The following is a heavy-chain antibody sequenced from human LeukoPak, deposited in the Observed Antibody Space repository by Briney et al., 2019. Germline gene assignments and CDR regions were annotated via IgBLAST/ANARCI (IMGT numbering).Heavy chain of an antibody. D-gene: IGHD6-13*01. CDR2: ISYDGSNK. J-gene: IGHJ4*02. CDR3: ARQSSSWYYFDY. CDR1: GLTFSSYA. V-gene: IGHV3-30-3*01. Sequence: GGSLRLSCAASGLTFSSYAMHWVRQAPGKGLEWVAVISYDGSNKYYADSVKGRFTISRDNSKNTLYLQMNSLRAEDTAVYYCARQSSSWYYFDYWGQGTLVTVSS.